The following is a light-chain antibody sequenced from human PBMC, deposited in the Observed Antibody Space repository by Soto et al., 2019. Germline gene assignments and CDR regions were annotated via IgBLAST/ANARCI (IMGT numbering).Light chain of an antibody. CDR3: QQYDNLPLT. Sequence: DIQMTQSPSSLSASVGDRVTITCRESQGISSYLNWYRQKPGKIPKFLIYSASILQSGVPSRFSGSGSGTDFTFTINSLQPEDIATYYCQQYDNLPLTFGGGTKVDIK. CDR1: QGISSY. CDR2: SAS. J-gene: IGKJ4*01. V-gene: IGKV1-33*01.